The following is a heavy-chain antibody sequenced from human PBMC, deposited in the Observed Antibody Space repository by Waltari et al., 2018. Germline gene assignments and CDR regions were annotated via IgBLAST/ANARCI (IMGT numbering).Heavy chain of an antibody. J-gene: IGHJ4*02. V-gene: IGHV4-4*02. CDR3: AIDRGRGLYLDS. CDR2: ILPTGVT. Sequence: QVQLQESGPRLVKPSGTLSLTCTVSGDSVYNNYWWSWVRQPPGKGLEWIGQILPTGVTNYNPSRESRVTISIDTSKIQVSLKVTSASAADTAVYYCAIDRGRGLYLDSWGQGTLVTVSP. D-gene: IGHD2-15*01. CDR1: GDSVYNNYW.